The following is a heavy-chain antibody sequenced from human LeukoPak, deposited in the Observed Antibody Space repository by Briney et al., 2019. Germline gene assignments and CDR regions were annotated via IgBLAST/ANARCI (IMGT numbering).Heavy chain of an antibody. D-gene: IGHD2-2*01. CDR3: ARGPRVFGVPAATYYFDY. Sequence: ASVKVSCKASGATFSSYAISWVRQAPGQGLEWKGGIIPIFGTANYAQKFQGRVTITADESTSTAYMELSSLRSEDTAVYYCARGPRVFGVPAATYYFDYWGQGTLVTVSS. CDR1: GATFSSYA. CDR2: IIPIFGTA. V-gene: IGHV1-69*13. J-gene: IGHJ4*02.